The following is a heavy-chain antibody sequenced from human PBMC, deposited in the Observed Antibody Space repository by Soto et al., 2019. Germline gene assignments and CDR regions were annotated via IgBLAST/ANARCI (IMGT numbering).Heavy chain of an antibody. CDR2: ISYDGSNK. CDR3: ARDMGSLSTADAFDI. J-gene: IGHJ3*02. CDR1: TFTFTYSS. Sequence: QPGGSLRLSCTASTFTFTYSSMHWVRQAPGKGLEWVAVISYDGSNKYYADSLQGRFTISRDNSKNTLYLQMNSLKTEDTALYFCARDMGSLSTADAFDIWGQGTVVT. V-gene: IGHV3-30-3*01. D-gene: IGHD1-26*01.